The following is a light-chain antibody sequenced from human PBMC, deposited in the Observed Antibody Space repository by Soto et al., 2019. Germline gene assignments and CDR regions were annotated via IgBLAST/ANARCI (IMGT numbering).Light chain of an antibody. V-gene: IGKV3-20*01. J-gene: IGKJ5*01. CDR2: GAS. CDR3: QQYASSPIT. CDR1: QSVSSDY. Sequence: EIVLTQSPGTLSLSPGERATLSCRASQSVSSDYLAWYQQKPGQSPRLLIYGASSRATGIPDRFSGSGSGTDFTLTISRLEPEDFAVYHCQQYASSPITFGQGTRLEIK.